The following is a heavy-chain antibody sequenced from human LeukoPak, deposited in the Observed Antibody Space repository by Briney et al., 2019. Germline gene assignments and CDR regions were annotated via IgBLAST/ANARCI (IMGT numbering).Heavy chain of an antibody. D-gene: IGHD5-18*01. V-gene: IGHV1-46*01. CDR1: GYIFSNYY. CDR2: INPSGGTT. CDR3: ASSYGDTSMVVYYFYQYGMDV. Sequence: ASVKVSCKSSGYIFSNYYMHWVRQAPGHGLEWMGIINPSGGTTSYAQRFQGRVTMTRDTSTSTVYMELSSLRSEDTAVYYCASSYGDTSMVVYYFYQYGMDVWGQGTTVTVSS. J-gene: IGHJ6*02.